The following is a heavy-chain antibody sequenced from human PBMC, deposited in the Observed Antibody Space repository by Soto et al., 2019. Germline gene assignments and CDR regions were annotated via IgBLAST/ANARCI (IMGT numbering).Heavy chain of an antibody. CDR2: IYYSGNA. CDR3: VRASTLDY. Sequence: QLQLQESGPGLVKPPETLSLTCSVSGATLDRGSYYWGWVRQPPGKGLEWIGSIYYSGNAYYSPSLKSRVTISVDTSKNQFSLKLNSVTSADTAVYYCVRASTLDYWGQGILVTVSS. CDR1: GATLDRGSYY. V-gene: IGHV4-39*01. J-gene: IGHJ4*02.